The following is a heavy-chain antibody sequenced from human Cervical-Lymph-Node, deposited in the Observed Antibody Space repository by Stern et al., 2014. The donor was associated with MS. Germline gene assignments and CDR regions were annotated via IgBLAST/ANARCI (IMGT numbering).Heavy chain of an antibody. CDR3: ARDGVLVPAPIPYYFYGMDV. D-gene: IGHD2-2*01. J-gene: IGHJ6*02. CDR2: IKQAGSET. Sequence: EVQLVESGGGLVQPGGSKRLSCAASGFTFSSHWMSWVRQAPGKGLEWVANIKQAGSETHYVDSVKGRFTISRDNGKNSVYLQMNSLRAEDTAVYYCARDGVLVPAPIPYYFYGMDVWGQGTTVIVSS. CDR1: GFTFSSHW. V-gene: IGHV3-7*01.